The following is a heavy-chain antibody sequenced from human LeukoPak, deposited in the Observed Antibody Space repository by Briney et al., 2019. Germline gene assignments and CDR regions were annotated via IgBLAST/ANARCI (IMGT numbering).Heavy chain of an antibody. J-gene: IGHJ4*02. D-gene: IGHD3-3*01. CDR3: ARFLEWLSHDY. Sequence: PSETLSLTCTVSGGSISSYYWSWIRQPPGKGLEWIGYIYYSGSTNYNPSLKSRVTISVDTSKNQFSLKLSSVTAADTAVYCCARFLEWLSHDYWGQGTLVTVSS. CDR1: GGSISSYY. CDR2: IYYSGST. V-gene: IGHV4-59*01.